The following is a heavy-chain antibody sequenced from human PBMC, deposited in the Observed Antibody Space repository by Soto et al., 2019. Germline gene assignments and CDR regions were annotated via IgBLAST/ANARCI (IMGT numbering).Heavy chain of an antibody. CDR3: ARDLAAGDY. D-gene: IGHD6-13*01. CDR1: GYTFINYY. V-gene: IGHV1-46*01. Sequence: QVQLVQSGAEVKKPGASVKLSCKASGYTFINYYIHWVRQAPGQGLEWMGIFNPTSGSTNYAQKFQGRVTFSMVTSARTVYMELSSLRFDDTAVYYCARDLAAGDYWGQGTLVTVSS. J-gene: IGHJ4*02. CDR2: FNPTSGST.